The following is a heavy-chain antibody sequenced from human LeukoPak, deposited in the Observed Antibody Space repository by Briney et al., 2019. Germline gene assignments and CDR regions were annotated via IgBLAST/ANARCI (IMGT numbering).Heavy chain of an antibody. V-gene: IGHV4-59*08. Sequence: SETLSLTCTVSGGSISSYYWNWIRQPPGKGLEWIGYIYYSGSTNYNPSLKSRVTISADTSKNQFSLKLSSVTAADTAVYYCARGYSGSYHSPLGYWGQGTLVTVPS. CDR2: IYYSGST. J-gene: IGHJ4*02. D-gene: IGHD1-26*01. CDR1: GGSISSYY. CDR3: ARGYSGSYHSPLGY.